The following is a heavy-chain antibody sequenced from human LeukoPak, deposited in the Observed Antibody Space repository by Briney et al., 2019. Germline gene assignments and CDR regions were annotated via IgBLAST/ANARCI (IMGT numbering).Heavy chain of an antibody. V-gene: IGHV4-30-4*08. CDR3: ARDRDDSSGYYLYYFDY. CDR2: IYYSGST. J-gene: IGHJ4*02. Sequence: SQTLSLTCTVSGGSISSGDYHWSWIRQPPGKGLEWIGYIYYSGSTYYNPSLKSRVTISVDTSKNQFSLKLSSVTAADTAVYYCARDRDDSSGYYLYYFDYWGQGTLVTVSS. D-gene: IGHD3-22*01. CDR1: GGSISSGDYH.